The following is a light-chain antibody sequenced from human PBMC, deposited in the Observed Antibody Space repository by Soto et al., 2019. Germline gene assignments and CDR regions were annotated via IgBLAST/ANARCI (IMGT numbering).Light chain of an antibody. Sequence: QSALTQPASVSGSPGQSITISCTGTSRDVGGYNYVSWYQISPGKAPKLIIYEVSNRPSGVSDRFSGSRSGNTASLAISGLQPEDEADYYCAAWDDSLNGYVFGTGTKLTVL. CDR2: EVS. J-gene: IGLJ1*01. V-gene: IGLV2-14*01. CDR1: SRDVGGYNY. CDR3: AAWDDSLNGYV.